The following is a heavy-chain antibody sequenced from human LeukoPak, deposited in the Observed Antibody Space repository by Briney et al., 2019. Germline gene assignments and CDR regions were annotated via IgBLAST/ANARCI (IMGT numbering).Heavy chain of an antibody. CDR3: ARQTFDAGIAVAGLFDY. CDR1: GFSISTYY. CDR2: IYNSGST. D-gene: IGHD6-19*01. V-gene: IGHV4-59*08. J-gene: IGHJ4*02. Sequence: DPSETLSLTCSVSGFSISTYYWSWIRQPPGKGLEWIGYIYNSGSTNYNPSLKSRVTISVDTSKNQFSLKLKSVTAADTAVYYCARQTFDAGIAVAGLFDYWGQGTLVTVSS.